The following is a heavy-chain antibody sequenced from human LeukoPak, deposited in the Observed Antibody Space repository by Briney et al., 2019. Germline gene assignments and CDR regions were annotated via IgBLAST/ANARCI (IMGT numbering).Heavy chain of an antibody. Sequence: ASVKVSCKASGYTFTSYGISWVRQAPGQGLEWVGWISAYNGNTNYAHKLQGRVTMTTDTSTSTAYMELRSLRSDDTAVYYCATSYYYGSGSYLRAFDYWGQGTLVTVSS. CDR2: ISAYNGNT. CDR3: ATSYYYGSGSYLRAFDY. CDR1: GYTFTSYG. D-gene: IGHD3-10*01. J-gene: IGHJ4*02. V-gene: IGHV1-18*04.